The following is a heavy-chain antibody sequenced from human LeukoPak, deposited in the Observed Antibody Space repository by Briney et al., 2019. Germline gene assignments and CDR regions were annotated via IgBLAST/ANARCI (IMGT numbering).Heavy chain of an antibody. Sequence: RQAPGXXXXXXGWMNPNSGNTGYAQKFQGRVTMTRNTSISTAYMELSSLRSEDTAVYYCARGRSPYYYDSSGSYFDYWGQGTLVTVSS. V-gene: IGHV1-8*01. J-gene: IGHJ4*02. D-gene: IGHD3-22*01. CDR2: MNPNSGNT. CDR3: ARGRSPYYYDSSGSYFDY.